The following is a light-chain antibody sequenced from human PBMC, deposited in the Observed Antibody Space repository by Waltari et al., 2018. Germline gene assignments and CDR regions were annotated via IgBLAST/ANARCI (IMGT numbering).Light chain of an antibody. CDR3: CSYAGSSTLV. CDR1: SSDVGSYNL. V-gene: IGLV2-23*01. J-gene: IGLJ3*02. CDR2: QDT. Sequence: QSALTQPASVSGSPGQSISISCTGPSSDVGSYNLVAGYQQHPYKAPQLMTYQDTKRPSRVSYRCPGSKAATTASLTSSGLQAEDEADYYCCSYAGSSTLVFGGGTKLTVL.